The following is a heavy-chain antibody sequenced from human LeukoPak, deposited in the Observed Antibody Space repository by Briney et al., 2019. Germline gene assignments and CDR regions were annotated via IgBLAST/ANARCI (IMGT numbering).Heavy chain of an antibody. Sequence: ASVKVSCKASRYSFTSYSMHWVRQAPGQRLEWMGWINAGNGNTKYSQKFQGRVTITRDTSASTAYMELSSLRSEDTAVYYCASCYSGSTSCYTGYGFDIWGQGTMVTVSS. D-gene: IGHD2-2*02. V-gene: IGHV1-3*01. CDR1: RYSFTSYS. J-gene: IGHJ3*02. CDR3: ASCYSGSTSCYTGYGFDI. CDR2: INAGNGNT.